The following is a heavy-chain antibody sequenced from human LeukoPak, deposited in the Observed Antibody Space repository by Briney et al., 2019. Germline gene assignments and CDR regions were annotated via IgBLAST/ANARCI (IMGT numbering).Heavy chain of an antibody. Sequence: ASVKVSCKASGYTFTSYGISWVRQAPGQGLEWMGWISAYNGNTNYAQKLQGRVTMTTDTSTSTAYMELRSLRSDDTAVYYCAGDHGSRYCSSTSCHVPPWFDPWGQGTLVTVSS. V-gene: IGHV1-18*01. D-gene: IGHD2-2*01. CDR3: AGDHGSRYCSSTSCHVPPWFDP. CDR1: GYTFTSYG. CDR2: ISAYNGNT. J-gene: IGHJ5*02.